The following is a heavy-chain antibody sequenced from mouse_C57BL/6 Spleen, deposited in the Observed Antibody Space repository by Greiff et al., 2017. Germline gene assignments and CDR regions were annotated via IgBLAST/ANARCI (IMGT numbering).Heavy chain of an antibody. CDR3: ARGDGYYLFAY. J-gene: IGHJ3*01. CDR1: GYTFTSYT. Sequence: QVQLQQSGAELARPGASVKMSCKASGYTFTSYTMHWVKQRPGQGLEWIGYINPSSGYTKYNQKFKDKATLTADKSSSTAYMQLSSLTSEDSAVXYCARGDGYYLFAYWGQGTLVTVSA. CDR2: INPSSGYT. D-gene: IGHD2-3*01. V-gene: IGHV1-4*01.